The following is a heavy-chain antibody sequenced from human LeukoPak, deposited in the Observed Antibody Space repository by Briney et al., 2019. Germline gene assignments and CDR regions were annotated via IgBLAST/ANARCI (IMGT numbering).Heavy chain of an antibody. Sequence: SETLSLTCAVYGGSFSGYYWSWIRQPPGKGLEWIGEINHSGSTNYNPSLKSRVTISVDTSKNQLSLKLSSVTAADTAVYYCARERAGLWGQGTLVTVSS. V-gene: IGHV4-34*01. J-gene: IGHJ4*02. D-gene: IGHD6-19*01. CDR1: GGSFSGYY. CDR3: ARERAGL. CDR2: INHSGST.